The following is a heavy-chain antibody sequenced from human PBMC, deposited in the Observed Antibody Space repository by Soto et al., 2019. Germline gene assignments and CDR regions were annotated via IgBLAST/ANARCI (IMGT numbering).Heavy chain of an antibody. D-gene: IGHD3-10*01. V-gene: IGHV4-59*01. CDR2: IYYSGST. Sequence: SETLSLTCTVSGGSISSYYWSWIRQPPGKGLEWIGYIYYSGSTNYNPSLKSRVTISVDTSENQFSLKLSSVTAADTAVYYCASGARWYYFDYWGQGTLVTVSS. J-gene: IGHJ4*02. CDR3: ASGARWYYFDY. CDR1: GGSISSYY.